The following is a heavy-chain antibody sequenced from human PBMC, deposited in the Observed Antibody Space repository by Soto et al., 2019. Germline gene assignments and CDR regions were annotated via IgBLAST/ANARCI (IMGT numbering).Heavy chain of an antibody. J-gene: IGHJ3*02. CDR3: ATLEPGHTAPPYYDYIWGSYRPPTDDAFDI. V-gene: IGHV3-21*01. CDR2: ISSSSSYI. CDR1: GFTFSSYS. D-gene: IGHD3-16*02. Sequence: GGSLRLSCAASGFTFSSYSMNWVRQAPGKGLEWVSSISSSSSYIYYADSVKGRFTISRDNAKNSLYLQMNSLRAEDTAVYYCATLEPGHTAPPYYDYIWGSYRPPTDDAFDIWGQGTMVTVSS.